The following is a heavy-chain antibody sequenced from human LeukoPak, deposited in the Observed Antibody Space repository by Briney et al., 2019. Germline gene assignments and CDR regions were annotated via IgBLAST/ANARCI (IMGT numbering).Heavy chain of an antibody. CDR3: ARDLGYGDPFDY. Sequence: SETLSLTCTVSSGSISSNYWNWIRQPPGKELEWIGYIYYSGSTDYNPSLKSRVTISVDTSKNQFSLKLSSVTAADTAVYYCARDLGYGDPFDYWGQGTLVTVSS. CDR2: IYYSGST. J-gene: IGHJ4*02. D-gene: IGHD4-17*01. V-gene: IGHV4-59*01. CDR1: SGSISSNY.